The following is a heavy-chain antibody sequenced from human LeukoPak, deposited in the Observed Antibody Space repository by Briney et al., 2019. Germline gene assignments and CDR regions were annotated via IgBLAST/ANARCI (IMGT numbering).Heavy chain of an antibody. CDR3: ARDSGLVCSSTSCYRRGFAP. V-gene: IGHV1-18*01. J-gene: IGHJ5*02. D-gene: IGHD2-2*01. Sequence: ASVKVSCKASGYTFTSYGISWVRQAPGQGLEWMGWISTYNGHTNYARKVQGRVTMTTDTSTSTAYMELRSLRSDDTAVYYCARDSGLVCSSTSCYRRGFAPGGQGPRVTVPS. CDR1: GYTFTSYG. CDR2: ISTYNGHT.